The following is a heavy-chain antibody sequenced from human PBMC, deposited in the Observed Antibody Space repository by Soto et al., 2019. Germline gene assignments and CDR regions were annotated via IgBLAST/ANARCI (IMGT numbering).Heavy chain of an antibody. Sequence: QVQLVESGGGVVQPGGSLRLSCVASGFTFSNYGMHWVGQTPGKGLEWVAMTWYDGINKYYADSVKDRFTISRDNSKNTLYLQMNSLRDEDSAVYYCATELNDMEAFDIWGQGTMVTVAS. CDR3: ATELNDMEAFDI. V-gene: IGHV3-33*01. CDR1: GFTFSNYG. D-gene: IGHD1-1*01. J-gene: IGHJ3*02. CDR2: TWYDGINK.